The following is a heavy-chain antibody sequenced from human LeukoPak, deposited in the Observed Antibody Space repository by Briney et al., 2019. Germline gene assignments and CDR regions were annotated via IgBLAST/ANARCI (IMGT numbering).Heavy chain of an antibody. J-gene: IGHJ6*03. Sequence: GGSLRLSYAASGFSFDDYGMSWVRQAPGKGLEWVSGINWKGGSTGYADSVKGRFTISRDNAKNSLSLQMNSLRVEDTALYYCARGGISIFGVVIYMDVWGKGTTVTVSS. CDR1: GFSFDDYG. CDR3: ARGGISIFGVVIYMDV. D-gene: IGHD3-3*01. CDR2: INWKGGST. V-gene: IGHV3-20*03.